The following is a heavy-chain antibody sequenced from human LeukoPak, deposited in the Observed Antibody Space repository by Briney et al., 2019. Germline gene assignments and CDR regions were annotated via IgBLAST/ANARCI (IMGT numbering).Heavy chain of an antibody. V-gene: IGHV1-24*01. Sequence: ASVKVSCKVSGYTLTELSMHWVRQAPGKGLEWMGGFDPEDGETIYAQKFQGRVTMTEDTSTDTAYMELSSLRSEDTAVYHCAATRRFLEWLFPSCYYYYMDVWGKGTTVTVSS. D-gene: IGHD3-3*01. CDR1: GYTLTELS. CDR2: FDPEDGET. J-gene: IGHJ6*03. CDR3: AATRRFLEWLFPSCYYYYMDV.